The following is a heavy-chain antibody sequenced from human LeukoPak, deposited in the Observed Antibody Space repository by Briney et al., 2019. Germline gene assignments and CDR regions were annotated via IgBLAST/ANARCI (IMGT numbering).Heavy chain of an antibody. CDR1: GYTFTGYY. J-gene: IGHJ4*02. D-gene: IGHD3-3*01. V-gene: IGHV1-2*02. CDR2: INPNSGGT. Sequence: ASVKVSCKASGYTFTGYYMHWVRQARGQGLEWMGWINPNSGGTNYAQKFQGRVTMTRDTSISTAYMELSRLRSDDTAVYYCALVTYYDFWSGYGGTFDYWGQGTLVTVSS. CDR3: ALVTYYDFWSGYGGTFDY.